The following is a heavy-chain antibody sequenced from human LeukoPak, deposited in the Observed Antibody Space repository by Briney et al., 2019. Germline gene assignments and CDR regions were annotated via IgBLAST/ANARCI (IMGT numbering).Heavy chain of an antibody. V-gene: IGHV4-4*07. Sequence: SETLSLTCTVSGGSIRNYYWSWIRRPAAKGLEYIGRMSSGGTTNYNPSLESRVTMSVDTSKNQFSLNLRSVTAADTAVYYCARDDGSSMTNNINWYVHWGQGTLVTVSS. CDR1: GGSIRNYY. CDR2: MSSGGTT. J-gene: IGHJ5*02. CDR3: ARDDGSSMTNNINWYVH. D-gene: IGHD5-24*01.